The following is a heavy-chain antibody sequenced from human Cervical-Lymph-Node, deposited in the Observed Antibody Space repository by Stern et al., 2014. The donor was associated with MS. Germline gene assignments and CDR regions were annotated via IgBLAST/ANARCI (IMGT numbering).Heavy chain of an antibody. Sequence: EVQLVESGGGVIQPGGSLRLSCTASGFTVSRDYMTWVRQAPGQGLEGVSFISNVGSTFYTDSVKGRFTISRDDSKNTVYLHMTSLRAEDTAMYYCARDTSSPERSDWWGQGTLVTVSS. J-gene: IGHJ4*02. D-gene: IGHD1-1*01. CDR2: ISNVGST. CDR3: ARDTSSPERSDW. V-gene: IGHV3-53*01. CDR1: GFTVSRDY.